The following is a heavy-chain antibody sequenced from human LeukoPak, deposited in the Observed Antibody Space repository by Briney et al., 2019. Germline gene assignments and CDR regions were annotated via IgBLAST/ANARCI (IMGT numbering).Heavy chain of an antibody. CDR1: GGSTSSGGYS. CDR3: ARARQFTMVRGVITYYFDY. CDR2: IYHSGST. V-gene: IGHV4-30-2*01. D-gene: IGHD3-10*01. Sequence: TLSLTCAVSGGSTSSGGYSWRWIRQPPGKGLEWIGYIYHSGSTYYNPSLKSRVTISVDRSKNQFSLKLSSVTAADTAVYYCARARQFTMVRGVITYYFDYWGQGTLVTVSS. J-gene: IGHJ4*02.